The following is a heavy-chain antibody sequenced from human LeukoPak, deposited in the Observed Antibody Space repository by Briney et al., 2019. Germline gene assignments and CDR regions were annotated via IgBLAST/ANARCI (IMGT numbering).Heavy chain of an antibody. CDR2: ISGTSVHI. CDR3: AKRIDRNYYDSSGLIDY. J-gene: IGHJ4*02. CDR1: GFIFSTSS. D-gene: IGHD3-22*01. Sequence: GGSLRLSCSASGFIFSTSSMKWFRQAPGKALEWVSAISGTSVHIYYADSVKGRFTISRDNSKNTLYLQMNSLRAEDTAVYYCAKRIDRNYYDSSGLIDYWGQGTLVTVSS. V-gene: IGHV3-23*01.